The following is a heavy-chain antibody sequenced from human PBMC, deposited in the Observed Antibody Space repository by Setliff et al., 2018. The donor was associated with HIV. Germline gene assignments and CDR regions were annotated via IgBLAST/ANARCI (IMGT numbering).Heavy chain of an antibody. J-gene: IGHJ5*02. CDR2: IITILGIP. CDR3: AKEQEIGSYLDP. D-gene: IGHD2-2*02. V-gene: IGHV1-69*04. Sequence: SVKVSCKASGGAFISHTFTWVRQAPGQGLEWMGRIITILGIPNYAQNFQGRLTISADKSTRTAYLELSSLGSDDSAVYFCAKEQEIGSYLDPWGQGTLVTVSS. CDR1: GGAFISHT.